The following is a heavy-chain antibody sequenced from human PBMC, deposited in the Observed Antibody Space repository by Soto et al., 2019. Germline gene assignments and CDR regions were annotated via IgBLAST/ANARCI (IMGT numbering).Heavy chain of an antibody. CDR2: INNDGSST. J-gene: IGHJ5*02. V-gene: IGHV3-74*03. CDR3: GRHLGQEGWLGP. CDR1: GFTLKNYW. Sequence: EEQLVESGGGLVQSGGSLRLSCAASGFTLKNYWMHWVRQAPGKGLVWVARINNDGSSTTYADFVKGRFTISRDNAKNPLYLQMDRFGAEDTAMYYGGRHLGQEGWLGPWGQGTLVTVSS. D-gene: IGHD7-27*01.